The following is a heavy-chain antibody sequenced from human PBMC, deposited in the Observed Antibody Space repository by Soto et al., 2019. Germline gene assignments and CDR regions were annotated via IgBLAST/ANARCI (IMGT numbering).Heavy chain of an antibody. Sequence: TGGSLRLSCASSVFTFSSYAMSCVRHSPGKWLEWVSAISGSGGSTYYADSVKGRFTISRDNSKNTLYLQMNSLRAEDTAVYYCAKGASLRFLEWLLSWLEPWGQGTLVRVSS. CDR2: ISGSGGST. V-gene: IGHV3-23*01. CDR3: AKGASLRFLEWLLSWLEP. J-gene: IGHJ5*02. CDR1: VFTFSSYA. D-gene: IGHD3-3*01.